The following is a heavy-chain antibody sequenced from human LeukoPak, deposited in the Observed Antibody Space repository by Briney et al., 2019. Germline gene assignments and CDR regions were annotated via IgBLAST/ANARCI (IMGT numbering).Heavy chain of an antibody. V-gene: IGHV4-38-2*02. Sequence: SETLSLTCTVSAYSISDGFVWGFIRQPPGKGLEWIASIYHSGTTYYNPSLRSRVTMSVDTSNNQFSLKLSSVTAADTAMYFCTRLSHVAGAPKVSWFDPWGQGTLVTVSS. CDR1: AYSISDGFV. D-gene: IGHD1-26*01. J-gene: IGHJ5*02. CDR2: IYHSGTT. CDR3: TRLSHVAGAPKVSWFDP.